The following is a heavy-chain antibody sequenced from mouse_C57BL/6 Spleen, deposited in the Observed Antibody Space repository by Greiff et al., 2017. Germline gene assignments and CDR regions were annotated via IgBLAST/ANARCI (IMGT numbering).Heavy chain of an antibody. Sequence: VQLQQSGAELVRPGASVKLSCTASGFNIKDDYMHWVKQRPEQGLEWIGWIDPENGDTEYAAKFQGEATIAADTSSNTAYLQLSSLTSEDTAVYYCATRCGNPFAYWGQGTLVTVSA. CDR1: GFNIKDDY. J-gene: IGHJ3*01. D-gene: IGHD1-1*01. CDR3: ATRCGNPFAY. CDR2: IDPENGDT. V-gene: IGHV14-4*01.